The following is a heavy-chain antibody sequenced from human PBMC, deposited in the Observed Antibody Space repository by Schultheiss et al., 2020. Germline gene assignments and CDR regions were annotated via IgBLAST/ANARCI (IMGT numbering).Heavy chain of an antibody. CDR2: LYYSGST. CDR3: ARHSIPEANSDGYNSGLFDY. V-gene: IGHV4-59*08. D-gene: IGHD5-24*01. Sequence: SETLSLTCAVSGGSISSYYWSWLRQPPGKGLEWIACLYYSGSTDYNPSLKSRITISVEMSKSQFSLKLSSVTAADTAVYFCARHSIPEANSDGYNSGLFDYWGQGTLVTVSS. CDR1: GGSISSYY. J-gene: IGHJ4*02.